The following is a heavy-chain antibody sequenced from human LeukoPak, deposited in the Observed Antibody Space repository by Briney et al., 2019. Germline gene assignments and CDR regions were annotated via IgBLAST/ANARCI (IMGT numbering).Heavy chain of an antibody. D-gene: IGHD6-13*01. CDR2: INPSGGST. J-gene: IGHJ4*02. V-gene: IGHV1-46*01. CDR3: ARHPLAAAGLDY. Sequence: ASVKVSCKASGYTFTSYGISWVRQAPGQGLEWMGIINPSGGSTNYAQKFQGRVTMTRDTSTNTVYMELSSLRSEDTAVYYCARHPLAAAGLDYWGQGTLVTVSS. CDR1: GYTFTSYG.